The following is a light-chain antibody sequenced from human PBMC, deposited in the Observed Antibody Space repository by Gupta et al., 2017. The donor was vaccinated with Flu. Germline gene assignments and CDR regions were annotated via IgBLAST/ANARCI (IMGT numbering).Light chain of an antibody. V-gene: IGKV4-1*01. CDR1: QSVLSNSNNKNN. Sequence: SLRERATINCRPSQSVLSNSNNKNNIAWYQQKPGQPPKLLIHWTSTRDSGVPDRFSGSGSGTDFTLTISSLQAEDVAVYYCQQYHDLPYTFGQGTKLEIK. CDR3: QQYHDLPYT. J-gene: IGKJ2*01. CDR2: WTS.